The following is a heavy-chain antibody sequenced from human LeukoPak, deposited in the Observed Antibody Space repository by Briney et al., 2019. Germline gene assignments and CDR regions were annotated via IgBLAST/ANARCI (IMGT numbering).Heavy chain of an antibody. D-gene: IGHD5-12*01. CDR1: GGSISSYY. CDR2: IYYSGST. Sequence: SETLSLTCTVSGGSISSYYWSWIRQPPGKGLEWIGYIYYSGSTNYNPSLKSRATISVDTSKNQFSLKLSSVTAADTAVYYCATVSGYENFDYWGQGTLVTVSS. V-gene: IGHV4-59*01. CDR3: ATVSGYENFDY. J-gene: IGHJ4*02.